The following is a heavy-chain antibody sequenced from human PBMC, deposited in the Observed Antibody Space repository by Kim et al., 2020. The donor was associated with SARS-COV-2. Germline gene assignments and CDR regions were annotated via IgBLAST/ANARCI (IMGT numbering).Heavy chain of an antibody. J-gene: IGHJ4*02. V-gene: IGHV3-23*02. CDR3: AKASITMIVVAPDY. D-gene: IGHD3-22*01. Sequence: DTMKGRYTMSRDNSKNTLDLQRSSLKAEDTAVYYCAKASITMIVVAPDYWGQGTLVTVSS.